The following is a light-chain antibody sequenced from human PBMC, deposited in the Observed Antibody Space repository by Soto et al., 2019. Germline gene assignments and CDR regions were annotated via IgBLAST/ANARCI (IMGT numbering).Light chain of an antibody. CDR3: QHYNSYST. Sequence: DIQMTQSPSTLSASVGDRVTITCRASQSMSSWLAWYQQKPGKAPKLLIYKASSLESGVPSRFSGSGSGTEFTLNISSMQPDDFATYYCQHYNSYSTFGQGTKVEIK. CDR2: KAS. CDR1: QSMSSW. V-gene: IGKV1-5*03. J-gene: IGKJ1*01.